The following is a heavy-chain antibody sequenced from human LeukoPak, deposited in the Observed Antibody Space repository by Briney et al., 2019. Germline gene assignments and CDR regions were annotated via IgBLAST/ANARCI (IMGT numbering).Heavy chain of an antibody. V-gene: IGHV1-18*04. D-gene: IGHD3-10*01. CDR3: ARDREYYYGSGSYNPNWFDP. CDR2: ISAYNGNT. J-gene: IGHJ5*02. CDR1: GYTFTSYG. Sequence: ASVKVSCKASGYTFTSYGISWVRQAPGQGLEWMGWISAYNGNTNYAQKLQGRVTMTTDTSTSTAYMELRSLRSDDTAVYYCARDREYYYGSGSYNPNWFDPWGQGTLVTVSS.